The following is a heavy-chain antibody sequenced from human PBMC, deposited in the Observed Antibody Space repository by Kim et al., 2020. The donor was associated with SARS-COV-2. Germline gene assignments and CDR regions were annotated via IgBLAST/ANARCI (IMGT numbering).Heavy chain of an antibody. D-gene: IGHD3-3*01. CDR3: ARHHAGSIFGVVTIMVDAFDI. CDR1: GYSFTSYW. CDR2: IYPGDSDT. Sequence: GESLKISCKGSGYSFTSYWIGWVRQMPGKGLEWMGIIYPGDSDTRYSPSFQGQVTISADKSISTAYLQWSSLKASDTAMYYCARHHAGSIFGVVTIMVDAFDIWGQGTMVTVSS. J-gene: IGHJ3*02. V-gene: IGHV5-51*01.